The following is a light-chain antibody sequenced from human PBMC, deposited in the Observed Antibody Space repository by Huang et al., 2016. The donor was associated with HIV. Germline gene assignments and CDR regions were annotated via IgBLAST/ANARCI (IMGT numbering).Light chain of an antibody. CDR2: KVS. CDR3: MQGSHWPPT. CDR1: QSLLHSDGNTY. Sequence: DVVMTQSPLSLPVTLGQPASISCRSSQSLLHSDGNTYWNWFQQRPGQSPRRLIHKVSTRDSGVPDRFSGSGSGTDFTLKISRVEAGDIGVYYCMQGSHWPPTFGPGTKVDI. J-gene: IGKJ3*01. V-gene: IGKV2-30*02.